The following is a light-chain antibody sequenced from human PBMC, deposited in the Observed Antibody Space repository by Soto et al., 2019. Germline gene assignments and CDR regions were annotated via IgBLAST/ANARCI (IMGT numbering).Light chain of an antibody. CDR2: EGS. CDR1: SSGVANYNL. Sequence: QSALTQPASVSGSPGQSLTLSCTRTSSGVANYNLVSWYQHHPGKAPKLLIYEGSQRPSGVSDRFSGSQSGNTASLTISGLQAEDEDDYYCSSRAGTVVFGGGTKLTVL. J-gene: IGLJ2*01. V-gene: IGLV2-23*01. CDR3: SSRAGTVV.